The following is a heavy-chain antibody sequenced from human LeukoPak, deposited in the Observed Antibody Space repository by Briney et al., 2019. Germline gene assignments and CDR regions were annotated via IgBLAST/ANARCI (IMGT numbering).Heavy chain of an antibody. J-gene: IGHJ4*02. CDR3: ARDSKRSLGYCSGGSCSYGGY. CDR1: GGTFSSYA. Sequence: ASVKVSCKASGGTFSSYAISWVRQAPGQGLEWMGGIIPIFGTANYAQKFQGRVTITADESTSTAYMGLSSLRSEDTAVYYCARDSKRSLGYCSGGSCSYGGYWGQGTLVTVSS. CDR2: IIPIFGTA. V-gene: IGHV1-69*13. D-gene: IGHD2-15*01.